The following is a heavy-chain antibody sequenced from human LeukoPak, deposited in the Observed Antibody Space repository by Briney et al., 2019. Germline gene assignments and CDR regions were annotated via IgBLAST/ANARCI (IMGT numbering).Heavy chain of an antibody. Sequence: PPETLSLTCTVSGGSISSSSYYWGWIRQPPGKGLEWIGSIYYSGSTYYNPSLKSRVTISVDTSKNQFSLKLSSVTAADTAVYYCARAYYYDSSGPKDWGQGTLVTVSS. V-gene: IGHV4-39*07. J-gene: IGHJ4*02. CDR2: IYYSGST. CDR1: GGSISSSSYY. CDR3: ARAYYYDSSGPKD. D-gene: IGHD3-22*01.